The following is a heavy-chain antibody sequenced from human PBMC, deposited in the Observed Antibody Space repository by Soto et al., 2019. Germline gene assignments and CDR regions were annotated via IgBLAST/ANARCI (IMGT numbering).Heavy chain of an antibody. V-gene: IGHV3-30-3*01. CDR2: ISYDGSNK. J-gene: IGHJ4*02. D-gene: IGHD4-17*01. CDR3: ARDSVPSKVTTRALPVDY. Sequence: GGSLRLSCAASGFTFSSYAMHWVRQAPGKGLEWVAVISYDGSNKYYADSVKGRFTISRDNSKNTLYLQMNSLRAEDTAVYYCARDSVPSKVTTRALPVDYWGQGAMVTVYS. CDR1: GFTFSSYA.